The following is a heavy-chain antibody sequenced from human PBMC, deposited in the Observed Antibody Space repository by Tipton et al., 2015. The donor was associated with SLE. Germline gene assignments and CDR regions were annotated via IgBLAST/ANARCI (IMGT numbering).Heavy chain of an antibody. J-gene: IGHJ4*02. CDR1: GASISSHY. Sequence: TLSLTCTVSGASISSHYWSWIRQPPGKKLEWIGYIYYNRHTNYTPSLESRVTISIDTSKNQFSLSLRSVTAADTAVYYCARGSVRADDYWGQGTLVTVSS. CDR2: IYYNRHT. V-gene: IGHV4-59*11. D-gene: IGHD4-17*01. CDR3: ARGSVRADDY.